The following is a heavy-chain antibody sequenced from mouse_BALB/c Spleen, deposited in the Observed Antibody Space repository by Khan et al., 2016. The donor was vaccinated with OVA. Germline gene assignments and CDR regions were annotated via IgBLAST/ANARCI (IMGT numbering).Heavy chain of an antibody. D-gene: IGHD2-12*01. CDR1: GDSITSGY. V-gene: IGHV3-8*02. CDR3: ARSTYSYAFAY. CDR2: ILYSGST. J-gene: IGHJ3*01. Sequence: EVQLQESGPSLVKPSQTLSLTCSVTGDSITSGYWCWIRKFPGNKLEYMGYILYSGSTYYNPSLKSRISITRHTSQNQYYLQLNSVTTDDTDSYDCARSTYSYAFAYWGQGTLVTVSA.